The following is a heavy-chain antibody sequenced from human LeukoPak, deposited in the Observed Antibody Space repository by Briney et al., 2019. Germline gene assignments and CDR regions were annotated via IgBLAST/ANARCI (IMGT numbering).Heavy chain of an antibody. J-gene: IGHJ4*02. CDR3: ARASPTSNHFFDY. CDR1: GDSVSSKSAA. Sequence: SQTLSLTCAISGDSVSSKSAAWNWIRQSPSRGLEWLGRTYYRSKWYNEYAVSVQRRITINPDTSKNQFSLQLNSVTPEDTAVYYCARASPTSNHFFDYWGQGTLVTVPS. D-gene: IGHD1-1*01. CDR2: TYYRSKWYN. V-gene: IGHV6-1*01.